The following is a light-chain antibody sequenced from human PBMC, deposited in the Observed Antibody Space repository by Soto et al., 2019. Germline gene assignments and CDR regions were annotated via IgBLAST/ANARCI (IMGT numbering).Light chain of an antibody. CDR2: DAS. CDR1: RDIASY. V-gene: IGKV1-9*01. Sequence: DIQLTQSPSFLSASVGDRVIITCRANRDIASYLAWYQQKPGKAPELLIYDASTLQTGVPSKFSGSGSGTEFTLTISSLQPEDFATYYCQQVNYYPLTFGQGTKVEIK. CDR3: QQVNYYPLT. J-gene: IGKJ1*01.